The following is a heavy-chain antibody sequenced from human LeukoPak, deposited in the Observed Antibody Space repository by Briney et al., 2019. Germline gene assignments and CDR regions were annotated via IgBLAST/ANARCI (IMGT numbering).Heavy chain of an antibody. CDR2: ISGDNGDT. J-gene: IGHJ4*02. V-gene: IGHV1-18*04. CDR3: ARDRYGVRSGSCDY. CDR1: GYTFTNYY. D-gene: IGHD1-26*01. Sequence: ASVKVSCKTSGYTFTNYYIHWVRQAPGQGLEWMGWISGDNGDTNYAQKLQGRVTMTTDTSTSTAYMELRSLRYDDTAVYYCARDRYGVRSGSCDYWGQGTLVTVSS.